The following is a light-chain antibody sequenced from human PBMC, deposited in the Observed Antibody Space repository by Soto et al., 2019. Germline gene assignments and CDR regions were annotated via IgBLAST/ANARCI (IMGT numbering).Light chain of an antibody. V-gene: IGKV1-5*01. Sequence: DIQMTQSPSTLPASVGDRVTITCRASQSISNWLAWYQQKPGKAPKLLIYDASSLESGVPSRFSGSVSGTEFTLTISSLQPDDFATYYCQQYKSYSTFGQGTKVDIK. CDR3: QQYKSYST. CDR1: QSISNW. J-gene: IGKJ1*01. CDR2: DAS.